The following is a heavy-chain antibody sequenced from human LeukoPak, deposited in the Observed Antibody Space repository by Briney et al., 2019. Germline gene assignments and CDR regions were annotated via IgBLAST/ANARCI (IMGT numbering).Heavy chain of an antibody. Sequence: ASVKVSCKASGYTFTGYYMHWVRQAPGQGLEWMGRINPNSGGTNYAQKFQGRVTMTRDTSISTAYMELSRQRSDDTAVYYCARDVGSITIFGVVISGRAGMDVWGQGTTVTVSS. J-gene: IGHJ6*02. CDR3: ARDVGSITIFGVVISGRAGMDV. CDR2: INPNSGGT. CDR1: GYTFTGYY. D-gene: IGHD3-3*01. V-gene: IGHV1-2*06.